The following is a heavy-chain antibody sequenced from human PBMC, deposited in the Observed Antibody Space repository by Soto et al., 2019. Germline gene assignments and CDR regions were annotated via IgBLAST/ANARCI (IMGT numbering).Heavy chain of an antibody. CDR3: ARDHRYTYGHDY. Sequence: GGSLRLSCAASGFTFVTYWMSWVRQAPGKGLEWVANIKQDGSEKSYVDSVKGRFIISRDNAKNSLYLQMNSLRAEDTAVYYCARDHRYTYGHDYWGQGSLVTVSS. D-gene: IGHD5-18*01. CDR2: IKQDGSEK. V-gene: IGHV3-7*01. CDR1: GFTFVTYW. J-gene: IGHJ4*02.